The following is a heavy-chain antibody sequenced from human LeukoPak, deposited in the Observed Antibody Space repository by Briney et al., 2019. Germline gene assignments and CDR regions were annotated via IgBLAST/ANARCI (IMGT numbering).Heavy chain of an antibody. CDR1: GDSISSSDYQ. D-gene: IGHD4-17*01. CDR3: ARRRTYGYVDAIDF. J-gene: IGHJ4*02. CDR2: IYHNGRT. Sequence: SETLSLTCTISGDSISSSDYQWGWIRQPPGKGLEWIWKIYHNGRTHYSPSLKDRVTISIGTSKNQFFLKLSSVTAADSGTYYCARRRTYGYVDAIDFWGQGTPVTVSS. V-gene: IGHV4-39*01.